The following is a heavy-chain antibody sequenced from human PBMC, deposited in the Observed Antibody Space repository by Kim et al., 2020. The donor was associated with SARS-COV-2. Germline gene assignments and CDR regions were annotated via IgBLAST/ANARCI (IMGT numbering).Heavy chain of an antibody. Sequence: GGSLRLSCAASGFIFSSYNMNWVRQAPGKGLEWVSFISSSGSYYADSVKGRFTISRDNAKNSLYLQMNSLRAEDTAVYYCARDWDYYDSSGYYPNFDYWG. V-gene: IGHV3-21*01. D-gene: IGHD3-22*01. J-gene: IGHJ4*01. CDR2: ISSSGS. CDR3: ARDWDYYDSSGYYPNFDY. CDR1: GFIFSSYN.